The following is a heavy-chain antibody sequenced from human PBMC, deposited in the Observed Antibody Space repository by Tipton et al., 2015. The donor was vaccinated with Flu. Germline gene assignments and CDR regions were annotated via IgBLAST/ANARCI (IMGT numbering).Heavy chain of an antibody. CDR1: GGSISSSSYY. CDR3: ARQAVFRYFDWLGGNRFGP. CDR2: IYYSGST. J-gene: IGHJ5*02. Sequence: TLSLTCTVSGGSISSSSYYWGWIRQPPGKGLEWIGSIYYSGSTYYNPSLKSRVTISVDTSKNQFSLKLSSVAAADTAVYYCARQAVFRYFDWLGGNRFGPWGQGTLVTVSS. V-gene: IGHV4-39*01. D-gene: IGHD3-9*01.